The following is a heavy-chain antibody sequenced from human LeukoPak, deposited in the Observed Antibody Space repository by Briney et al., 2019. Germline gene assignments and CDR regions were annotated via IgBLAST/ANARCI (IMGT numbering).Heavy chain of an antibody. J-gene: IGHJ4*02. V-gene: IGHV4-34*01. CDR2: INHTGNT. Sequence: GSLRLSCAASGFTFSSYSMNWVRQSPGKGLEWIGEINHTGNTKYNPSLKSRLTVSDDKSKNQFSLRLTSVTASDTAVYYCARGRGDSSGWYPFDYWGQGTLVTVSS. CDR1: GFTFSSYS. CDR3: ARGRGDSSGWYPFDY. D-gene: IGHD6-19*01.